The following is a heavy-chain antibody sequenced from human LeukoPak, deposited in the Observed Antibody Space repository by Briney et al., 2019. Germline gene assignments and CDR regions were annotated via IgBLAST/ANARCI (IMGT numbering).Heavy chain of an antibody. J-gene: IGHJ3*02. V-gene: IGHV4-34*01. CDR3: ARCGNQVVVVAATPLGAFDI. Sequence: SETLSLTCAVYGGSFSGYYWSWIRQPPGKGLEWIGEINHSGSTNYNPSLKSRVTISVGTSKNQFSLKLSSVTAADTAVYYCARCGNQVVVVAATPLGAFDIWGQGTMVTVSS. CDR2: INHSGST. D-gene: IGHD2-15*01. CDR1: GGSFSGYY.